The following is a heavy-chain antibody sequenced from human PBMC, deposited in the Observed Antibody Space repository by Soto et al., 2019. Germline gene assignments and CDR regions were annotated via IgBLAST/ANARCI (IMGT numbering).Heavy chain of an antibody. D-gene: IGHD5-18*01. CDR2: ISGSGSTA. V-gene: IGHV3-23*01. CDR1: GFTFDDYA. CDR3: AKGARGYSPAAMDV. J-gene: IGHJ6*02. Sequence: GGSLRLSCAASGFTFDDYAMYWVRLAPGKGLEWVSGISGSGSTAFYADSVRGRFTISRDNSKNTLYLQMNSLRAEDTAVYYCAKGARGYSPAAMDVWGQGTTVTVSS.